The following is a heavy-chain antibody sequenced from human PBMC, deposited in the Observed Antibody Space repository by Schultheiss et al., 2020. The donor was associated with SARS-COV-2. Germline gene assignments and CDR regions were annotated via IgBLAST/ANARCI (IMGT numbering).Heavy chain of an antibody. CDR2: IRSSGRDI. CDR1: GFTFSSYN. Sequence: GGSLRLSCAASGFTFSSYNMHWVRQAPGKGLEFVASIRSSGRDIYYADSMQGRFTVSRDNANNSVYLQIHSLRAEDTAVYYCARVGRDCSHGVCYNAEYFQHWGQGTLVTVSS. J-gene: IGHJ1*01. CDR3: ARVGRDCSHGVCYNAEYFQH. D-gene: IGHD2-8*01. V-gene: IGHV3-21*01.